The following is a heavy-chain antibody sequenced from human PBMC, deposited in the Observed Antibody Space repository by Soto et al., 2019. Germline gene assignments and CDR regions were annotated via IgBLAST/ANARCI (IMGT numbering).Heavy chain of an antibody. Sequence: QITLKESGPTLVKPTQTLTLTCTFSGFSLSTSGVGVGWIRQPPGKALEGLVIIYWDDDKHYSPSLRSRLTISKDTSKNQVVLIMTNVDPEDTATYFCAHRRIGVSQWNYGDFDYWGQGSLVTVSS. CDR2: IYWDDDK. CDR3: AHRRIGVSQWNYGDFDY. CDR1: GFSLSTSGVG. V-gene: IGHV2-5*02. J-gene: IGHJ4*02. D-gene: IGHD3-3*01.